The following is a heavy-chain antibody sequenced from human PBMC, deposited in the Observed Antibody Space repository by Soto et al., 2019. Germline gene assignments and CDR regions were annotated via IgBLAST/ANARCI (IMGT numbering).Heavy chain of an antibody. CDR1: GYTFTSYD. D-gene: IGHD5-12*01. CDR2: MNPNSGNT. CDR3: ARAPHFEFIVATPSNNWFDP. J-gene: IGHJ5*02. Sequence: ASVKVSCKASGYTFTSYDINWVRQATGQGLEWMGWMNPNSGNTGYAQKFQGRVTMTRNTSISTAYMELSSLRSEDTAVYYCARAPHFEFIVATPSNNWFDPWGQGTLVTVSS. V-gene: IGHV1-8*01.